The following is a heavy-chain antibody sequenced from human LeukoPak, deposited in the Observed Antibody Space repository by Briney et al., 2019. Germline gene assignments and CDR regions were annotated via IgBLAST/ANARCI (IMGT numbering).Heavy chain of an antibody. CDR1: GGSFSGYY. Sequence: SETLSLTCAVYGGSFSGYYWSWIRQPPGKGLEWIGEINHSGSTNYNPSLKSRVTISVDTSKNQFSLKLSSVTAADTAVYYCARGRIAVAGRYGMDVWGQGTTVTVSS. CDR3: ARGRIAVAGRYGMDV. J-gene: IGHJ6*02. V-gene: IGHV4-34*01. CDR2: INHSGST. D-gene: IGHD6-19*01.